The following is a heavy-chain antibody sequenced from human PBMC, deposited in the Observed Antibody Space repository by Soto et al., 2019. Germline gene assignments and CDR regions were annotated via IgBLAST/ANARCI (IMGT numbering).Heavy chain of an antibody. V-gene: IGHV5-10-1*01. CDR1: GYSFTSYW. D-gene: IGHD4-17*01. CDR2: IDPSDSYT. Sequence: LGESLKISCKGSGYSFTSYWISWVRQMPGKGLEWMGRIDPSDSYTNYSPSFQGHVTISADKSISTAYLQWSSLKASDTAMYYCARIDYGGNDWFDPWRQGTLVTVSS. CDR3: ARIDYGGNDWFDP. J-gene: IGHJ5*02.